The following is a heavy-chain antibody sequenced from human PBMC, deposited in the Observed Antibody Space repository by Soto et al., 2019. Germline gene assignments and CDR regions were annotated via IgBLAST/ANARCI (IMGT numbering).Heavy chain of an antibody. CDR1: GGSISSGDYY. V-gene: IGHV4-30-4*01. CDR3: ASDYGDYSSTYYGMDV. CDR2: IYYSGSP. J-gene: IGHJ6*02. Sequence: SETLSLTCTVYGGSISSGDYYWSWIRQPPGKGLEWIGYIYYSGSPYYNPSLKSRVTISVDTSKNQFSLKLSSVTAADTAVYYCASDYGDYSSTYYGMDVWGQGTTVT. D-gene: IGHD4-17*01.